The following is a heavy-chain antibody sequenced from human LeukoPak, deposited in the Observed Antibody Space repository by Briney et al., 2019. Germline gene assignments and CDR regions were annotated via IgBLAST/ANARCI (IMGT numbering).Heavy chain of an antibody. CDR3: ARTYYYDSSGYYYGLGY. V-gene: IGHV1-2*02. Sequence: GAAVNVSCQASGCTFTCYHMHWVRPAPGRGLAWMGWINPYSGDTNYAQKFQGRVTMTRDTSISTDYMELSRLRSDDTVVYYCARTYYYDSSGYYYGLGYWGQGTLVTVSS. CDR2: INPYSGDT. J-gene: IGHJ4*02. CDR1: GCTFTCYH. D-gene: IGHD3-22*01.